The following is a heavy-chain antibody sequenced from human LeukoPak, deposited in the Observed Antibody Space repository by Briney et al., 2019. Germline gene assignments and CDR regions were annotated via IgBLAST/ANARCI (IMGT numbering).Heavy chain of an antibody. D-gene: IGHD6-19*01. CDR2: IYYSGST. V-gene: IGHV4-39*01. CDR1: GGSISSSSYY. J-gene: IGHJ4*02. Sequence: PSGTLSLTCTVSGGSISSSSYYWGWIRQPPGKGLEWIGSIYYSGSTYYNPSLKSRATISVDTSKNQFSLKLSSVTPEDTAVYYCARWEGSGLAYYFDYWGQGTLVTVSS. CDR3: ARWEGSGLAYYFDY.